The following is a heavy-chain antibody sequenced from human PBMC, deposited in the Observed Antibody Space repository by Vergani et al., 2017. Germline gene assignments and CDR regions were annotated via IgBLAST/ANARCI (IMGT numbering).Heavy chain of an antibody. V-gene: IGHV3-7*03. CDR1: GFTFSAYW. J-gene: IGHJ6*03. CDR3: ARDSRFCSSTRCYRDYDMDV. Sequence: EVQLVESGGGLVQPGGSLRLSCVASGFTFSAYWMSWVRQAPGKGLEWVANIKQDGSEKYYVDSVKGRFTISRDNAKNSLYLQMNSLRAEDTAVYYCARDSRFCSSTRCYRDYDMDVWGKGTTVTVSS. CDR2: IKQDGSEK. D-gene: IGHD2-2*02.